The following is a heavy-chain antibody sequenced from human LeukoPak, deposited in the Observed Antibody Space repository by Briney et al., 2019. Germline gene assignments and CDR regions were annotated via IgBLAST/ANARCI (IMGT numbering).Heavy chain of an antibody. D-gene: IGHD5-12*01. CDR3: ARDLTRGYSGYIDY. CDR2: IGTAGDT. Sequence: GGSLRLSCAASGFTFSSYDMHWVRQATGKGLEWVSAIGTAGDTYYAGSVKGRFTISRENAKNSLYLQMNRLRAGDTAVYYCARDLTRGYSGYIDYWGQGTLVTVSS. J-gene: IGHJ4*02. V-gene: IGHV3-13*01. CDR1: GFTFSSYD.